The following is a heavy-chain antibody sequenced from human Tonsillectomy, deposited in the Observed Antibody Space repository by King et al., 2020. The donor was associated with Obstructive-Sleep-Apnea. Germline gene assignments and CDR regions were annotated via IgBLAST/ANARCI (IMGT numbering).Heavy chain of an antibody. J-gene: IGHJ4*02. Sequence: VQLVESGGGLVKPGGSLRLSCVVSDLPFSSSSMNWVRQAPGKGLEWVSSMTSTGTYIYYADSVKGRFTISRDNAKNSLFLQMNSLTVDDTAVYYCAREEYCGSGTYYSTFDYWGQGTLVTVSS. CDR1: DLPFSSSS. D-gene: IGHD3-10*01. CDR2: MTSTGTYI. V-gene: IGHV3-21*01. CDR3: AREEYCGSGTYYSTFDY.